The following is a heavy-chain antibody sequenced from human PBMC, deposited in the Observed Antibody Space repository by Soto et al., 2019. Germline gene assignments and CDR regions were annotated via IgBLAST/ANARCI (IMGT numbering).Heavy chain of an antibody. J-gene: IGHJ5*02. Sequence: SETLSLTCAVSGYSISSGYYWGWIRQPPGKGLEWIGSIYHSGSTYNNPSLKNRVTISVITSKNQFSLMLSSVTAADTAVYYCARDPAYSSSAGRWFDPWGQGTLVTV. CDR2: IYHSGST. V-gene: IGHV4-38-2*02. D-gene: IGHD6-6*01. CDR1: GYSISSGYY. CDR3: ARDPAYSSSAGRWFDP.